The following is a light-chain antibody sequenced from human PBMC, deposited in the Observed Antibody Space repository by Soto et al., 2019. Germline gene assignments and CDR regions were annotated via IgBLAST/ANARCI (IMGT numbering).Light chain of an antibody. CDR3: SSYTSSSTYVI. CDR2: EVS. J-gene: IGLJ2*01. CDR1: SSDIGGYHY. V-gene: IGLV2-14*01. Sequence: QSVLTQPASVSGSPGQSITMSCTGSSSDIGGYHYVSWYQQHPGKAPKLMIYEVSSRPSGVSNRFSASKSGNTASLTISGLQAEDEADYYCSSYTSSSTYVIFGGGTKVTVL.